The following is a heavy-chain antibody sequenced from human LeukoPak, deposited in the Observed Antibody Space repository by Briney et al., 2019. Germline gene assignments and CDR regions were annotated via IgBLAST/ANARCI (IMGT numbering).Heavy chain of an antibody. CDR2: INLNGGGT. CDR1: GYTFSDYY. V-gene: IGHV1-2*02. J-gene: IGHJ6*02. CDR3: AMSDPPPRWGVLDV. Sequence: GASVKVSCKASGYTFSDYYMHWVRQAPGQGLEWMGWINLNGGGTNYAQKFQGRVTMTRDTSINTAYMELRSLKSDVTAVHYCAMSDPPPRWGVLDVWGQGTTVTVSS. D-gene: IGHD4-23*01.